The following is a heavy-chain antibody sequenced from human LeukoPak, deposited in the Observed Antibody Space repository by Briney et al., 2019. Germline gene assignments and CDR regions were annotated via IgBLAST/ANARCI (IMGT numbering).Heavy chain of an antibody. Sequence: ASVKVSCKASGYTSTSYAMHWVRQAPGQRLEWMGWINAGNGNTKYSQKFQGRVTITRDTSASTAYMELSSLRSEDTAVYYCARTLGVGAPSPPYYYYGMDVWGQGTTVTVSS. D-gene: IGHD1-26*01. J-gene: IGHJ6*02. CDR3: ARTLGVGAPSPPYYYYGMDV. V-gene: IGHV1-3*01. CDR2: INAGNGNT. CDR1: GYTSTSYA.